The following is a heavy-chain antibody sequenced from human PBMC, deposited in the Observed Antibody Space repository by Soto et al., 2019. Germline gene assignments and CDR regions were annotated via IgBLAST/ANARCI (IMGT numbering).Heavy chain of an antibody. D-gene: IGHD6-6*01. J-gene: IGHJ4*02. V-gene: IGHV3-74*01. CDR2: INGDGSIT. CDR3: AKKLDHSGEQLVPDY. CDR1: GFSFSTYW. Sequence: PGGSLRLSCAASGFSFSTYWMHWVRQVPGKGLVWVSRINGDGSITTYADSVKGRFTISRDNAVNTLSLQMNSLRVEDTAVYYCAKKLDHSGEQLVPDYSCQGTLVTVSS.